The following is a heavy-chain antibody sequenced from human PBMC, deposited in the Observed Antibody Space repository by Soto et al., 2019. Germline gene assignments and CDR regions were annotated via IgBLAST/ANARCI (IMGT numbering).Heavy chain of an antibody. J-gene: IGHJ4*02. CDR3: ERDASVTISTGGFDY. D-gene: IGHD4-4*01. CDR1: GFTFSSYG. Sequence: GGSLRLSCAASGFTFSSYGMHWVRQAPGKGLEWVAVIWYDGSNKYYADSVKGRFTISRDNSKNTLYLQMNSLRAEDTAVYYFERDASVTISTGGFDYWGQGTLVTVSS. V-gene: IGHV3-33*01. CDR2: IWYDGSNK.